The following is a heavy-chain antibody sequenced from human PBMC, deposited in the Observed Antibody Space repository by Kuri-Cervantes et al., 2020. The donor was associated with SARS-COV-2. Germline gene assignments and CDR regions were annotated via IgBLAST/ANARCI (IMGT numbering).Heavy chain of an antibody. V-gene: IGHV3-9*01. CDR1: GFTFDDYA. CDR2: ISWNSGSI. CDR3: ASSTVTLFDY. J-gene: IGHJ4*02. D-gene: IGHD4-17*01. Sequence: SLKISCAASGFTFDDYAMHWVRQAPGKGLEWVSGISWNSGSIGYADSVKGRFTISRDNAKNSLYLQMNSLRAEDTAVYYCASSTVTLFDYWGQGTLVTVSS.